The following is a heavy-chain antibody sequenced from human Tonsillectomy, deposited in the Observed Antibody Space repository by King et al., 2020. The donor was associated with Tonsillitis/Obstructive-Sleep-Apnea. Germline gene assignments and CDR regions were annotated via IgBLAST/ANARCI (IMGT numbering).Heavy chain of an antibody. CDR1: GFPFNNYE. D-gene: IGHD5-18*01. Sequence: VQLVESGGGLVQPGGSLRLSCAASGFPFNNYEMNWVRQAPGKGLEWVAYISSSGTTRNYADSMKGRFTISRDNAKNSLFLQMHSLRAEDTAVYYCARRRGYSYGDWYFDLWGRGTLVTVSS. V-gene: IGHV3-48*03. CDR3: ARRRGYSYGDWYFDL. CDR2: ISSSGTTR. J-gene: IGHJ2*01.